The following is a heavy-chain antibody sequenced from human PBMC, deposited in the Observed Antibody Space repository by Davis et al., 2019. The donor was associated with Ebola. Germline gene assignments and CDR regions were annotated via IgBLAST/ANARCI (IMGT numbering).Heavy chain of an antibody. CDR1: GGSISSSTYH. CDR3: ATDILSQPRD. V-gene: IGHV4-39*02. Sequence: PSETLSLTCTVSGGSISSSTYHWVWVRQPPGKGLEWIGSFFHTGATCYSPSLKSRVTMFVDTSKNQFSLNVYSVTAADTAIYYCATDILSQPRDWGQGTLVTVSS. CDR2: FFHTGAT. J-gene: IGHJ4*02.